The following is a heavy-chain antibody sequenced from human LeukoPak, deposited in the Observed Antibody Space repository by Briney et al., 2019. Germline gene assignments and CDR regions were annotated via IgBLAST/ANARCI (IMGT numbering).Heavy chain of an antibody. V-gene: IGHV3-21*01. D-gene: IGHD2-2*02. CDR2: ISSSSSYI. J-gene: IGHJ4*02. CDR3: ARDRGYCSSTSCYTLGIFDY. Sequence: PGGSLRLSCAASGFTFSSYSMNWVRQAPGKGLEWVSSISSSSSYIYYADSVKGRFTISRDNAKNSLYLQMNSLGAEDTAVYYCARDRGYCSSTSCYTLGIFDYWGQGTLVTVSS. CDR1: GFTFSSYS.